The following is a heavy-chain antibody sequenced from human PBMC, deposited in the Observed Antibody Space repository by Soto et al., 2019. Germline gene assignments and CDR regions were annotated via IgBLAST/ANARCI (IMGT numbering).Heavy chain of an antibody. D-gene: IGHD3-10*01. CDR2: LYYSGST. CDR1: GGSISSGGYY. J-gene: IGHJ6*02. V-gene: IGHV4-31*03. CDR3: ARERIGYGSGSYYYYGMDV. Sequence: PSETLSLTCTVPGGSISSGGYYWSWIRQHPGKGLEWIGYLYYSGSTYYNPSLKSRVTISVDTSKNQFSLKLSSVTAADTAVYYCARERIGYGSGSYYYYGMDVWGQGTTVTVSS.